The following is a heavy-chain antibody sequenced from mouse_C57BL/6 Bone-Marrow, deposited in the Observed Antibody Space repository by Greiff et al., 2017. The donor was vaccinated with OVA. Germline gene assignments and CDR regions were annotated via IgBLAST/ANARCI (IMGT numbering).Heavy chain of an antibody. J-gene: IGHJ4*01. Sequence: VMLVESGPGLVQPSQSLSITCTVSGFSLTSYGVHWVRQSPGKGLEWLGVIWSGGSTDYNAAFISRLSISKDNSKSQVFFKMNSLQADDTAIYYCARNNYGSSLYAMDYWGQGTSVTVSS. CDR2: IWSGGST. CDR1: GFSLTSYG. D-gene: IGHD1-1*01. CDR3: ARNNYGSSLYAMDY. V-gene: IGHV2-2*01.